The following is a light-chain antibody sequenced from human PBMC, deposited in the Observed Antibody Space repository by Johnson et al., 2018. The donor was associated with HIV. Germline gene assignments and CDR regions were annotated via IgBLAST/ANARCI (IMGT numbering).Light chain of an antibody. J-gene: IGLJ1*01. CDR1: SSNIGNNY. CDR2: DNN. CDR3: GTWDSSLSAGGV. Sequence: QSVLTQPPSVSAAPGQKVTISCSGSSSNIGNNYVSWYQQLPGTAPKLLIYDNNKRPSGIPDRFSGSKSGTSATLGINGLQTGDEADYYCGTWDSSLSAGGVVGLGTKVTVI. V-gene: IGLV1-51*01.